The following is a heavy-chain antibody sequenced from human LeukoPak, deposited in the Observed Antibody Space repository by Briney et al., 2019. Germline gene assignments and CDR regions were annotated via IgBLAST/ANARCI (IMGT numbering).Heavy chain of an antibody. D-gene: IGHD3-10*01. V-gene: IGHV5-51*01. CDR2: IYPGDSDT. Sequence: PGESLKISCKGSGYSFTSYWIAWVRQMPGKGLEWMGIIYPGDSDTRYGPSFQGQVTISADKSISTAYLQWSGLKASDTAMFYCARCLRDYGSGSYSYDYWGQGTLVTVSS. CDR1: GYSFTSYW. CDR3: ARCLRDYGSGSYSYDY. J-gene: IGHJ4*02.